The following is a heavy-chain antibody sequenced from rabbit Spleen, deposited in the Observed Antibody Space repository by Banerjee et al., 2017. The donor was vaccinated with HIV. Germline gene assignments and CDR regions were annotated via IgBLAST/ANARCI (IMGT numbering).Heavy chain of an antibody. CDR2: INTATGKG. Sequence: QQLVESGGDLVKPGASLTLTCTASGFSFINYYMCWVRQAPGKGLEWIACINTATGKGVYANWAKGRFTISRTSSTTVTLQMTSLTAADTATYFCARDLVAVIGWNFNLWGPGTLVTVS. V-gene: IGHV1S40*01. D-gene: IGHD1-1*01. CDR1: GFSFINYY. CDR3: ARDLVAVIGWNFNL. J-gene: IGHJ4*01.